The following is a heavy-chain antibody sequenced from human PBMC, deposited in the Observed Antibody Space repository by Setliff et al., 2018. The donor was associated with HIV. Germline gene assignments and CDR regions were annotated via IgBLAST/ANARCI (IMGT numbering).Heavy chain of an antibody. CDR3: ARPLTTLNVVPDAFDI. CDR1: VGSFINTDYY. D-gene: IGHD3-10*02. CDR2: FHYSGSI. V-gene: IGHV4-39*01. J-gene: IGHJ3*02. Sequence: PSETLSLTCTVSVGSFINTDYYWGWIRQPPGKALEWIGSFHYSGSISYNPSLGRRVTISVENSKNQFSLELTSVTAADTAVYYCARPLTTLNVVPDAFDIWGQGTMVTVSS.